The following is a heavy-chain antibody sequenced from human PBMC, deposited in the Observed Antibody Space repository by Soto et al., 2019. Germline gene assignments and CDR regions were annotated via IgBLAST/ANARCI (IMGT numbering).Heavy chain of an antibody. J-gene: IGHJ3*02. V-gene: IGHV1-18*01. CDR2: ISAYNGNT. CDR1: GDTFTSYG. CDR3: AREAYAFGPGAVRGACDI. D-gene: IGHD4-4*01. Sequence: ASVKVSCKASGDTFTSYGISWVRQAPGQGLEWMGWISAYNGNTNYAQKLQGRVTMTTDTSTSTAYMELRSLRSEDTAVYYCAREAYAFGPGAVRGACDIWRRGTGVTVSS.